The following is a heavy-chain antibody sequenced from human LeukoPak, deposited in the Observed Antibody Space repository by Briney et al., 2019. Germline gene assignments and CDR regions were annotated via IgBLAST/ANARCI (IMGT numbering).Heavy chain of an antibody. CDR2: IYHSGST. CDR1: GGSISSGGYS. J-gene: IGHJ5*02. Sequence: SETLSLTCAVSGGSISSGGYSWCWIRQPPGKGLEWIGYIYHSGSTYYNPSLKSRVTISVDRSKNRFSLKLSSVTAADTAVYYCARAIGYDFWSGRNWFDPWGQGTLVTVSS. D-gene: IGHD3-3*01. V-gene: IGHV4-30-2*01. CDR3: ARAIGYDFWSGRNWFDP.